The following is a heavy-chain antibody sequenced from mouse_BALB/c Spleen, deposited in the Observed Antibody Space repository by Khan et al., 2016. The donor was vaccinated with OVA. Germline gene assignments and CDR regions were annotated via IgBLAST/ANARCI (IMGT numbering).Heavy chain of an antibody. Sequence: EVQLLQTGGDFARPGGSLKLSCAASGYTFSTYGMSWVRQTPDKRLEWVASINTGCAYTYYPDTVKGRFTFSRDNAKNTPYLQLSSLKSEDTAIXYWACAAYYCKREGIAYGGRGTLVTVSA. CDR2: INTGCAYT. V-gene: IGHV5-6*01. J-gene: IGHJ3*01. CDR1: GYTFSTYG. D-gene: IGHD1-1*01. CDR3: ACAAYYCKREGIAY.